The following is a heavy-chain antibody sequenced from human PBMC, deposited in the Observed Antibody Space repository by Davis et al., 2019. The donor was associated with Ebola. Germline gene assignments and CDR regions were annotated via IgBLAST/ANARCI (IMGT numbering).Heavy chain of an antibody. CDR2: INHSGST. J-gene: IGHJ4*02. CDR3: ARGSLSSSWYY. Sequence: SETLSLTCAVSGGSISSGGYSWSWIRQPPGKGLEWIGEINHSGSTNYNPSLKSRVTISVDTSKNQFSLKLSSVTAADTAVYYCARGSLSSSWYYWGQGTLVTVSS. CDR1: GGSISSGGYS. V-gene: IGHV4-30-2*01. D-gene: IGHD6-13*01.